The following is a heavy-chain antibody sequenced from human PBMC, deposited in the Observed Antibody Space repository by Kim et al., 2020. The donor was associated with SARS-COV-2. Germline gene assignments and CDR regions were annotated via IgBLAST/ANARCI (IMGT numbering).Heavy chain of an antibody. Sequence: SETLSLTCTVSGGSISRYYWSWIRQSPGKDLEWIGYIYYSGRTKYNPSLKSRVALSADTSKNQVSLNLTSVTTADTAVYYCARHSMDGGVSSLTIDYWGQGTLVTVSS. V-gene: IGHV4-59*13. CDR2: IYYSGRT. CDR3: ARHSMDGGVSSLTIDY. D-gene: IGHD3-10*01. CDR1: GGSISRYY. J-gene: IGHJ4*02.